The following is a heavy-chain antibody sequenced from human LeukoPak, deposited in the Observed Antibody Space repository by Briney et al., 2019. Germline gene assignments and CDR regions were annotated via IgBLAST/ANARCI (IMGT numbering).Heavy chain of an antibody. CDR3: ARRGSYYWFDP. D-gene: IGHD1-26*01. CDR2: IHPINSET. V-gene: IGHV5-51*01. Sequence: GESLKISCKVPGYSFTTHWIGWVRQMPGKGLEWMGIIHPINSETRYSPSFEGQVTISADTSISTVFLQWNSLKSSDTAMYYCARRGSYYWFDPWGQGTLVTVSS. J-gene: IGHJ5*02. CDR1: GYSFTTHW.